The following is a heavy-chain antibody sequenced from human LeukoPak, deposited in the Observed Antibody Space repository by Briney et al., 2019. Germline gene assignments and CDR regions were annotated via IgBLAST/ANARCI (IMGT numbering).Heavy chain of an antibody. D-gene: IGHD2-21*01. CDR1: GGSIGADH. CDR3: AKDRSINAFDI. Sequence: SETLSLTCTVSGGSIGADHWSWIRQPPGKGLEWIGYMSPSGSTNYNPSLKNRGTIFRDTSKNQFFLKLSAVTAADTAVYYCAKDRSINAFDIWGQGTVGTVSA. J-gene: IGHJ3*02. V-gene: IGHV4-4*08. CDR2: MSPSGST.